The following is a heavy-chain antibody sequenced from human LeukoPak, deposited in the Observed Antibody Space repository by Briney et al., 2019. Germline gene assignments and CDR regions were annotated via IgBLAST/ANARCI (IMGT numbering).Heavy chain of an antibody. Sequence: GGSLRLSCAASGFSFRDFAMNWARQAPGKGLEWVSTISGSGGSTYYADSVKGRVTISRDNSKNTLYLQVNSLTAEDTAVYYCAKDVRSSSSGYAYYFDSWGQGTLVTVSS. CDR1: GFSFRDFA. V-gene: IGHV3-23*01. J-gene: IGHJ4*02. CDR2: ISGSGGST. D-gene: IGHD3-22*01. CDR3: AKDVRSSSSGYAYYFDS.